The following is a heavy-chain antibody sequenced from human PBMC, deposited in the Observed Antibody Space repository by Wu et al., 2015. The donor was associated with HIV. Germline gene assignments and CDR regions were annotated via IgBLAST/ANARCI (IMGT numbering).Heavy chain of an antibody. CDR1: GYNFMNYY. J-gene: IGHJ2*01. CDR3: ARDRTEMAQWASYFFDL. Sequence: QVQLVQSGAEVKKPGASVKISCKASGYNFMNYYLHWIRQAPGQGLEWMGIINPSSESTTYAQKFLGRVTMTRDTSTDTVYMELTSLNSEDTAIYYCARDRTEMAQWASYFFDLVGRGTLITVSS. D-gene: IGHD5-24*01. V-gene: IGHV1-46*01. CDR2: INPSSEST.